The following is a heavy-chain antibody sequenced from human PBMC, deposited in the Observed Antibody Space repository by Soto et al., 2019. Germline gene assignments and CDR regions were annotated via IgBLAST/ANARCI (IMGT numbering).Heavy chain of an antibody. V-gene: IGHV4-34*01. CDR3: ARGPGNYDFWSGHWSGRYYYMDF. CDR1: GGSFNGYY. D-gene: IGHD3-3*01. CDR2: INHSGST. J-gene: IGHJ6*03. Sequence: SETLSLNRAVHGGSFNGYYWSWIRQPPGKGLEWIGEINHSGSTNYNPSLKSRVTISVDASKNQFSLKLSSVTAADTAVYFCARGPGNYDFWSGHWSGRYYYMDFWDKGTTDTVSS.